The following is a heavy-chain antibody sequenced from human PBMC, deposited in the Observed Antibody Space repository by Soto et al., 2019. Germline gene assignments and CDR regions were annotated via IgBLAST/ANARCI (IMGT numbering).Heavy chain of an antibody. CDR3: ARGRASGSYYLLDY. J-gene: IGHJ4*02. CDR2: INAGNGNT. Sequence: ASVKVSCKASGYTFTSYAMHWVRQAPGQRLEWMGWINAGNGNTKYSQKFQGRVTMTRDTAIRTAYMEVSSLRSDDTAVYYCARGRASGSYYLLDYWGQGTVVTVSS. D-gene: IGHD3-10*01. CDR1: GYTFTSYA. V-gene: IGHV1-3*01.